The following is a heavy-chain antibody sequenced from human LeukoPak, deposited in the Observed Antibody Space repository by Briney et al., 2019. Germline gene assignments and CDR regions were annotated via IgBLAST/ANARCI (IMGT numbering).Heavy chain of an antibody. CDR3: ARGYRSSWYQVDY. V-gene: IGHV4-61*01. J-gene: IGHJ4*02. CDR2: IYYNGNT. D-gene: IGHD6-13*01. Sequence: SETLSLTCTVSSGSVSSGSYFWSWIRQPPGKGLEWIGFIYYNGNTNSSPSLKSRVTISVDTSKSQFSLRLTSVTAADTAVYYCARGYRSSWYQVDYWGQGTLVTVSS. CDR1: SGSVSSGSYF.